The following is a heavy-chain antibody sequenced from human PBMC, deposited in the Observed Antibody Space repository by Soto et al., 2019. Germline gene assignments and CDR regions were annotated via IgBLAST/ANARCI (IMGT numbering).Heavy chain of an antibody. Sequence: GPALVNPTQTLTLACPFSGFSLSTRGMCVSWIRQPPGKALEWLARIDWDDDKYYSTSLKTRLTISKDTSKNQVVLTMTNMDPVDTATYYCARIRSIAVAGIHAFDIWGQGTMVTVSS. CDR3: ARIRSIAVAGIHAFDI. D-gene: IGHD6-19*01. V-gene: IGHV2-70*11. CDR1: GFSLSTRGMC. CDR2: IDWDDDK. J-gene: IGHJ3*02.